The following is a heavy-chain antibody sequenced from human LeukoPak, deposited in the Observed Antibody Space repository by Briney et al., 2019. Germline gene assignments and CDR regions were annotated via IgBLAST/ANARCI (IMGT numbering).Heavy chain of an antibody. CDR2: IYHSGTT. Sequence: SDTLSLTCAVSGYSITSSSWWGWIRQPPGKGLEWIGYIYHSGTTNYNPSLKSRVTISVDTSKNQFSLKLSSVTAADTAVYYCASPRGYSYGYFDYWGQGTLVTVSS. CDR3: ASPRGYSYGYFDY. V-gene: IGHV4-28*01. D-gene: IGHD5-18*01. J-gene: IGHJ4*02. CDR1: GYSITSSSW.